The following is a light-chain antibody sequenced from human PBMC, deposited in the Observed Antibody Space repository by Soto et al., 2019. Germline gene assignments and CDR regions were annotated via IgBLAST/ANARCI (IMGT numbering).Light chain of an antibody. V-gene: IGKV3-20*01. Sequence: EIVLTQSPGTLSLSPGERATLPCRASQSVSSSYLAWYQQKPAQAPRLLIYGASSRATGIPDRFSGSGSGTDFTLTISSLQPEDFATYYCQQANSFPLTFGGGTKVDIK. J-gene: IGKJ4*01. CDR3: QQANSFPLT. CDR2: GAS. CDR1: QSVSSSY.